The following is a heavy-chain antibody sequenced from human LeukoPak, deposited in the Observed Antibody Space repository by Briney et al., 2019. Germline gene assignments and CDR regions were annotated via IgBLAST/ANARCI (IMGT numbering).Heavy chain of an antibody. CDR1: GYTFTSYG. CDR2: ISAYNGNT. J-gene: IGHJ3*02. D-gene: IGHD2-2*01. CDR3: ARDPTIYCSSTSCYGGEHAFDI. Sequence: GASVKVSCKASGYTFTSYGISWVRQAPGQGLEWMGWISAYNGNTNYAQKLQGRVTMTTDTSTSTAYMELRSLRSDDTAVYYCARDPTIYCSSTSCYGGEHAFDIWGQGTMVTVSS. V-gene: IGHV1-18*01.